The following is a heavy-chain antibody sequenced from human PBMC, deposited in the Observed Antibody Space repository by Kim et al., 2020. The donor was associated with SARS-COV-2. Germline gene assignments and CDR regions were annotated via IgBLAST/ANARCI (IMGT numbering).Heavy chain of an antibody. J-gene: IGHJ4*02. V-gene: IGHV3-74*01. CDR2: ISDDGSIT. D-gene: IGHD3-10*01. CDR1: IFSLNSHW. CDR3: VRDVKGFGAFDY. Sequence: GGSLRLSCVASIFSLNSHWMHWVRQAPGKELVWVAHISDDGSITNYAGSVKGRFTISRDNAKNTLYLQMNSLRAEDTAVYHCVRDVKGFGAFDYWGQGTLVTVSS.